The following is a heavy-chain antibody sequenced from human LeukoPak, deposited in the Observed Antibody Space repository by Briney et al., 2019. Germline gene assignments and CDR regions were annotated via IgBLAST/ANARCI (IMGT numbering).Heavy chain of an antibody. CDR3: ARVGYSSGWYFDY. V-gene: IGHV3-21*01. CDR2: ISSTSSYI. CDR1: GFSISNHQ. Sequence: PGGSLRLSCVGSGFSISNHQMNWVRQAPGKGLEWVSSISSTSSYIYYADSVKGRFTISRDNAQKSLYLQMNSLRAEDTAVYYCARVGYSSGWYFDYWGQGTLVTVSS. J-gene: IGHJ4*02. D-gene: IGHD6-19*01.